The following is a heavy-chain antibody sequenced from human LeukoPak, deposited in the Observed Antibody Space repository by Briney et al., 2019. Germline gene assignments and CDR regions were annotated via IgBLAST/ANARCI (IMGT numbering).Heavy chain of an antibody. J-gene: IGHJ3*02. D-gene: IGHD1-26*01. CDR2: IYYSGST. CDR1: AGSITNYY. Sequence: PSETLSLTCTVSAGSITNYYWSWIRQPPGKGLEWIAYIYYSGSTDYNPSLKSRVTISLDTSKNQFSLRLSSVTAADTAVYYCARHDPIVGTPDAFDIWGQGTMVTVSS. CDR3: ARHDPIVGTPDAFDI. V-gene: IGHV4-59*08.